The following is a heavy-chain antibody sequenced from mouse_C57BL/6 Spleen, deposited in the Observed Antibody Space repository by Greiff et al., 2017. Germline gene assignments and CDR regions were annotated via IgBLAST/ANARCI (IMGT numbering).Heavy chain of an antibody. V-gene: IGHV5-17*01. D-gene: IGHD3-3*01. CDR3: ARSGTDWFAC. Sequence: DVKLVESGGGLVKPGGSLKLSCAASGFTFSDYGMHWVRQAPEKGLEWVAYISSGSSTIYYADTVKGRFTISRDNAKNTLFLQMTSLRSEDTAMYYCARSGTDWFACWGQGTLVTVSA. CDR1: GFTFSDYG. CDR2: ISSGSSTI. J-gene: IGHJ3*01.